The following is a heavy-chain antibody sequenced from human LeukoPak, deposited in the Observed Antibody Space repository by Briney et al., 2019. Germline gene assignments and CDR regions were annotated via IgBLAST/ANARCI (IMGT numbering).Heavy chain of an antibody. D-gene: IGHD2-2*01. J-gene: IGHJ5*02. Sequence: PGGSLRLSCAASGFTFSSYAMSWVRQAPGKGLEYLSVITSSGGASYYADSVKGRFTISRDNSKNTLYLQMNSLRAEDTAVYYCAKDRYCSSTTCQLNWFDPWGQGTLVTVSS. CDR3: AKDRYCSSTTCQLNWFDP. CDR1: GFTFSSYA. CDR2: ITSSGGAS. V-gene: IGHV3-23*01.